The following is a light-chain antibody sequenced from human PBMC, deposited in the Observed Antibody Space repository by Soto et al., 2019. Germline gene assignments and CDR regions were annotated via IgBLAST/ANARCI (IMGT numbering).Light chain of an antibody. Sequence: QSVLTQPPSASGTPGQRVSISCSGSSSDIGSNYVYWYQQRPGTAPKVLIYRNNQRPSGVPDRFSGSKSGTSASLAISGLRSEDEADYHCATWRDSQSGVVFGGGTKLTVL. V-gene: IGLV1-47*01. CDR2: RNN. J-gene: IGLJ3*02. CDR3: ATWRDSQSGVV. CDR1: SSDIGSNY.